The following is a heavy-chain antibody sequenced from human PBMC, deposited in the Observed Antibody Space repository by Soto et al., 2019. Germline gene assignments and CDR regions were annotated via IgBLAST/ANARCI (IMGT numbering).Heavy chain of an antibody. CDR3: ARQRGCDY. Sequence: EVQLVESGGGLVQPGRSLRLSCAASGFTFDDYAMHWVRQAPGKGLEWVANIKQDGSEKYYVDSVKGRFTISRDNAKNSLYLQMNSLRADDTAVYYCARQRGCDYWGQGTLVTVSS. V-gene: IGHV3-7*01. CDR1: GFTFDDYA. D-gene: IGHD1-1*01. J-gene: IGHJ4*02. CDR2: IKQDGSEK.